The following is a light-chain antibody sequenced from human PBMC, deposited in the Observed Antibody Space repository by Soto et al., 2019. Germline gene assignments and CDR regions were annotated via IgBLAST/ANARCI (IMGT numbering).Light chain of an antibody. CDR3: SSYTNISTRACV. J-gene: IGLJ1*01. CDR1: SGDIGSYNR. CDR2: EVT. Sequence: QSVLTQPASVSGSPGQSITISCTGTSGDIGSYNRVSWYQQHPGKAPKLIIYEVTDRPSGVSNRFSGSKSGNTASLTISGLQAQDEAEYYCSSYTNISTRACVFGTGIKLTVL. V-gene: IGLV2-14*01.